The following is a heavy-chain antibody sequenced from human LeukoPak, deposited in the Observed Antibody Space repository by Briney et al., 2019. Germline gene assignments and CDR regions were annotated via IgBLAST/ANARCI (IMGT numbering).Heavy chain of an antibody. CDR2: INPNSGGT. Sequence: ASVKVSCKASGYTFTRYYMHWVRQAPGQGVEWMGWINPNSGGTNYAQKFQGRVTMTRDTSISTAYMELSRLRSDDTAVYYCARDIGSGHDYYYYYMDVWGKGTTVTISS. D-gene: IGHD6-19*01. CDR1: GYTFTRYY. J-gene: IGHJ6*03. V-gene: IGHV1-2*02. CDR3: ARDIGSGHDYYYYYMDV.